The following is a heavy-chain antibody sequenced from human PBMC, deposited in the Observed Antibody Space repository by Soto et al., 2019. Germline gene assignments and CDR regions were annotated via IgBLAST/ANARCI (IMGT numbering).Heavy chain of an antibody. V-gene: IGHV2-70*11. J-gene: IGHJ4*02. CDR2: IEWDDDK. D-gene: IGHD6-13*01. CDR1: GFSLSTSGMC. Sequence: GSGPTLVNPTQPLTLTCTFSGFSLSTSGMCVSWIRQPPGKALEWLARIEWDDDKYYSTSLKTRLTISKDTPKNQVVLTMTNMEPVDTATYYCARVYSGSWYAFDYWGQGTLVTVSS. CDR3: ARVYSGSWYAFDY.